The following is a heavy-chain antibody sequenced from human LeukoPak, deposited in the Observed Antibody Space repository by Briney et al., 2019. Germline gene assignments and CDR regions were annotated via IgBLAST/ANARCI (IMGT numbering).Heavy chain of an antibody. CDR3: ARRVGYCSGGSCYFDY. V-gene: IGHV4-39*07. Sequence: SETLSLTCTVSGASSSSGSYYWGWIRQPPGKGLEWIGSIYYTGSTYYNPSLKSRVTISVDTSKNQFSLKLTSVTAADTAVYYCARRVGYCSGGSCYFDYWGQGTLVTVSS. D-gene: IGHD2-15*01. CDR2: IYYTGST. J-gene: IGHJ4*02. CDR1: GASSSSGSYY.